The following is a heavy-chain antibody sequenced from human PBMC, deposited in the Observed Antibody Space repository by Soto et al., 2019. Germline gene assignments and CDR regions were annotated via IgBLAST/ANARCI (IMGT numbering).Heavy chain of an antibody. D-gene: IGHD3-22*01. J-gene: IGHJ3*02. Sequence: QVQLVESGGGVVQPGRSLRLSCAASGFTFSSYVMHWVRQAPGKGLEWVAVISYDGSNKYYADSVKGRFTISRDNSKNTLYLQMNSLRAEDTAVYYCARGPAPSYYYDSSGYYAAFDIWGQGTMVTVSS. V-gene: IGHV3-30-3*01. CDR2: ISYDGSNK. CDR3: ARGPAPSYYYDSSGYYAAFDI. CDR1: GFTFSSYV.